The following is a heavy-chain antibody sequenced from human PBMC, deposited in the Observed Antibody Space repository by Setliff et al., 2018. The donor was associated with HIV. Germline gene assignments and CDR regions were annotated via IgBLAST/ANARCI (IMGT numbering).Heavy chain of an antibody. V-gene: IGHV3-23*01. CDR2: ISVSGGNT. Sequence: HPGGSLRLSCAASGFNFNSYAMGWVRQAPGKGLEWVSAISVSGGNTYYTDSVKGRFTISRDSSKNTLYLQMNSLRAEDTAVYYCASFYGDYGYWGHGTQVTVSS. CDR3: ASFYGDYGY. J-gene: IGHJ4*01. D-gene: IGHD3-10*01. CDR1: GFNFNSYA.